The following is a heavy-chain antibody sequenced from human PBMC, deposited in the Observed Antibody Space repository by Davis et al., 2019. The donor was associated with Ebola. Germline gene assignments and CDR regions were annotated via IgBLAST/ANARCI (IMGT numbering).Heavy chain of an antibody. CDR1: GYTFTSYG. Sequence: ASVKVSCKASGYTFTSYGISWVRQAPGQGLEWMGWISAYNGNTNYAQKLQGRVTMTTDTSTSTAYMELRSLRSDDTAVYYCARDRPYYYGSGSYRDPYYYYGMDVWGQGTTVTVSS. CDR3: ARDRPYYYGSGSYRDPYYYYGMDV. J-gene: IGHJ6*02. V-gene: IGHV1-18*01. D-gene: IGHD3-10*01. CDR2: ISAYNGNT.